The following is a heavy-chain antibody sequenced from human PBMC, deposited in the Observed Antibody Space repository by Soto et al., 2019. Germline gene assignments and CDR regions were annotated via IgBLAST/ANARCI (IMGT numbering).Heavy chain of an antibody. CDR1: GGSISGYY. Sequence: QLQLQESGPGLVKPSATLSLTCTVSGGSISGYYLSWIRQPPGKGLEWIGYIYYSGSTNSNPSLNSGVTISVDTPKIHFSLKLSSVSAADTAVYSGARDYGGPFDQWGQGTLFTVSS. CDR3: ARDYGGPFDQ. CDR2: IYYSGST. V-gene: IGHV4-59*01. D-gene: IGHD4-17*01. J-gene: IGHJ4*02.